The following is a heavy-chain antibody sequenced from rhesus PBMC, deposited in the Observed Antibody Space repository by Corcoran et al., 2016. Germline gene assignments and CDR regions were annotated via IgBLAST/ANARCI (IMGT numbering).Heavy chain of an antibody. CDR1: GYSISSGYG. CDR2: ISYSGST. J-gene: IGHJ2*01. D-gene: IGHD6-25*01. V-gene: IGHV4-122*02. CDR3: ARVPYSGSFWYFDL. Sequence: QLQLQESGPGLVKPSETLSLTCAVSGYSISSGYGWSWIRQPPGKGLEWIGYISYSGSTSYNPSLKSRVTFSSDTSKNQFSLKLSSVTAADTAVYYCARVPYSGSFWYFDLWGPGTPITISS.